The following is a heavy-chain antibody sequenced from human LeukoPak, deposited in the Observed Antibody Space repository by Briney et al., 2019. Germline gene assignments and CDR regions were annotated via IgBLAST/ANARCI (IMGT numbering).Heavy chain of an antibody. D-gene: IGHD2-2*02. J-gene: IGHJ4*02. V-gene: IGHV1-2*02. CDR1: GYTFTGYY. CDR3: ARGSRGDDRSSTSCYTYFDY. Sequence: ASVKVSCKASGYTFTGYYMHWVRQAPGQGLEWMGWINPNSGGTDYAQKFQGRVTMTRDTSISTAYMELSRLRSDDTAVYYCARGSRGDDRSSTSCYTYFDYWGQGTLVTVSS. CDR2: INPNSGGT.